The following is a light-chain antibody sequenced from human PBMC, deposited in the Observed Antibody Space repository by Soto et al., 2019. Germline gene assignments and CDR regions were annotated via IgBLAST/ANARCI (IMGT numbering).Light chain of an antibody. Sequence: EIVLTQSPGTLSLSPGERATPSCRASQSVSSSYLAWYQQKPGQAPRPLIYGASSRAIGIPDRFSGSGSGTDFTLTISRLEPEDFAVYYCQQYGSSPWTFGQGTKVDIK. J-gene: IGKJ1*01. CDR3: QQYGSSPWT. V-gene: IGKV3-20*01. CDR1: QSVSSSY. CDR2: GAS.